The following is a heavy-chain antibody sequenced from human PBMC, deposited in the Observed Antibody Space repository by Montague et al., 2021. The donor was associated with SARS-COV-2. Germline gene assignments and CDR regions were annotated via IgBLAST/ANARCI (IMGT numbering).Heavy chain of an antibody. J-gene: IGHJ5*02. D-gene: IGHD1-1*01. CDR3: ARHSVSEDGTFFRSYFDP. Sequence: SETLSLTCTVSGGTVRDYYWNWIRQTPGKGLEWIGYIFYNGYTKYNPSLESRVTLSVDTPGNQFFLSLRSVTASDTATYFCARHSVSEDGTFFRSYFDPWGQGVPVTVSP. CDR2: IFYNGYT. V-gene: IGHV4-59*08. CDR1: GGTVRDYY.